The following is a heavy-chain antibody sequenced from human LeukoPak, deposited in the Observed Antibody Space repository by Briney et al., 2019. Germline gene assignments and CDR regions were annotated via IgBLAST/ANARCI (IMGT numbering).Heavy chain of an antibody. D-gene: IGHD3-10*01. CDR3: AREPPRTYGPGSFYHAVDPLDY. CDR1: GSTFSTDA. J-gene: IGHJ4*01. V-gene: IGHV3-30*04. CDR2: ISDDGSKI. Sequence: TGRSLRLSCAASGSTFSTDAMHWVRQAPGKGLEWVAVISDDGSKIYYADSVKGRFTISRDNSKNTLYLQINSLRHDDTAGYYCAREPPRTYGPGSFYHAVDPLDYWGHGSLVTVSS.